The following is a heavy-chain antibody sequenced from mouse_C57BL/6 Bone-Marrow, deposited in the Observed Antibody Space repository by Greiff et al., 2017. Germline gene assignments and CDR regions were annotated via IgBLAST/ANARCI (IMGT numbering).Heavy chain of an antibody. CDR3: AIGGYAMDY. J-gene: IGHJ4*01. V-gene: IGHV1-74*01. Sequence: QVKLQQPGAELVKPGASVKVSCKASGFTFTSYWMHWVKQRPGQGLEWIGRIHPSDSDTNYNQQFKGKATLTVDKSYHTAYMQLSSLTSEDSAVYDWAIGGYAMDYWCQGTSVTVSS. CDR1: GFTFTSYW. CDR2: IHPSDSDT.